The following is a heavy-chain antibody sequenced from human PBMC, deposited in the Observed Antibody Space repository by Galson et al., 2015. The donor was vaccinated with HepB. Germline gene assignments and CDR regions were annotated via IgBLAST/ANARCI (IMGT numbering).Heavy chain of an antibody. CDR1: GFTFSSSV. CDR2: ISGSADST. V-gene: IGHV3-23*01. D-gene: IGHD3-3*01. CDR3: AKRRAVKAYDFWGTYVRARGTAHFYALDV. J-gene: IGHJ6*02. Sequence: SLRLSCAASGFTFSSSVMNWVRQAPGKGLEWVSTISGSADSTNYVDSVKGRFTISRDNSKHTLFLQMNSLRAEDTAVYYCAKRRAVKAYDFWGTYVRARGTAHFYALDVWGQGATVTVSS.